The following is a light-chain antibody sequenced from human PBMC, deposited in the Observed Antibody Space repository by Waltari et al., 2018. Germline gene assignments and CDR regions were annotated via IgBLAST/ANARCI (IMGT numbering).Light chain of an antibody. Sequence: QSALTQPASVSGSPGQSITISCTGTSSDVGGYNYVSWYQHHPGKAPNRMIFDVTRWPSGVSNRFSGSKSGNTASLTISGLQAEDEADYYCSSYTSTSAIVFGGGTKVTVL. J-gene: IGLJ2*01. V-gene: IGLV2-14*03. CDR2: DVT. CDR3: SSYTSTSAIV. CDR1: SSDVGGYNY.